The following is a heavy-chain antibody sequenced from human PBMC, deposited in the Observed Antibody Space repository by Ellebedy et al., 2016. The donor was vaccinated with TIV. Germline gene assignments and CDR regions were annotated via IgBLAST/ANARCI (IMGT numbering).Heavy chain of an antibody. Sequence: SETLSLTFTVSGGSISRNSSYWGWIRQPPGKGLEWIGSIYYSGSTDYNPSLKSRVTISADTSKNQFSLRLRSVTAADTAVYYCARWFGELLYVRWFDPWGQGTLVTVSS. CDR3: ARWFGELLYVRWFDP. J-gene: IGHJ5*02. CDR2: IYYSGST. CDR1: GGSISRNSSY. V-gene: IGHV4-39*01. D-gene: IGHD3-10*01.